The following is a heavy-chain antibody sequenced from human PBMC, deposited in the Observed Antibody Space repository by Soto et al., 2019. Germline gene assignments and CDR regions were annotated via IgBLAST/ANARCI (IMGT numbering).Heavy chain of an antibody. CDR3: AREVVPAAYWFDP. D-gene: IGHD2-2*01. J-gene: IGHJ5*02. CDR1: GGTFSSYA. V-gene: IGHV1-69*06. CDR2: IIPIFGTA. Sequence: ASLKVSCKASGGTFSSYAISWVPQAPGQGLEWMGGIIPIFGTANYAQKFQGRVTITADKSTSTAYMELSSLRSEDTAVYYCAREVVPAAYWFDPWGQGXLVTVYS.